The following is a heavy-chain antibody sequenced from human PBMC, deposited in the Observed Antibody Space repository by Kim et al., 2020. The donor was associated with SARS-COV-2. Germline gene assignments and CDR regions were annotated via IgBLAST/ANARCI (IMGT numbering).Heavy chain of an antibody. Sequence: GESLKISCKVSGNNFNNYWINWVRQMPGKGLEWMGRIDPSDSYINYSPSFQGHVTISVDRSIKTAYLQWSFLKASDSAMYYCARLGVSGSYFDVLDGSWGQGTLVTVSS. D-gene: IGHD3-10*01. J-gene: IGHJ5*02. CDR3: ARLGVSGSYFDVLDGS. CDR1: GNNFNNYW. CDR2: IDPSDSYI. V-gene: IGHV5-10-1*01.